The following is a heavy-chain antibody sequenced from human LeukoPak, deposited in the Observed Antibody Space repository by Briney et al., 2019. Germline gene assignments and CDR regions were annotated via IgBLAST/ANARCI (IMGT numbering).Heavy chain of an antibody. CDR3: ARVGLPSDSSGYLSY. D-gene: IGHD3-22*01. CDR1: GFTFSNYW. CDR2: IKADGSEK. V-gene: IGHV3-7*03. Sequence: GGSLRLSCAASGFTFSNYWMSWVRQAPGKGLQWVANIKADGSEKFYVDSVKGRFTISRDNAKNSLYLQMNSLRAEDTAVYYCARVGLPSDSSGYLSYWGQGTLVTVSS. J-gene: IGHJ4*02.